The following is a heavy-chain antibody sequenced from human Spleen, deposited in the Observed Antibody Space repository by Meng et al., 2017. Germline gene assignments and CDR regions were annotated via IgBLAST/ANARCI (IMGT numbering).Heavy chain of an antibody. J-gene: IGHJ5*02. Sequence: QLHLQESGPGLVKPSETLSLTCTISGGSITSTSSYWGWVRQPPGKGLEWIGSIYYRGSTNYNPSLKSRVAMSVDTSKNQFYLRLSSVTAADTAVYYCVRSSGWVRTGFDPWGQGTLVTVSS. V-gene: IGHV4-39*07. CDR3: VRSSGWVRTGFDP. CDR2: IYYRGST. D-gene: IGHD6-19*01. CDR1: GGSITSTSSY.